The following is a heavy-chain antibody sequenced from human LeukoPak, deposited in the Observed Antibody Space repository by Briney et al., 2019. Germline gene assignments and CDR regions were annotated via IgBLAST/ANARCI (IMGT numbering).Heavy chain of an antibody. Sequence: PGGSLRLSCAASGFTFGTYAMHWVRQAPGKGLEWVAVMWSDGDNRYYADSVKGRFTISRDNSKNTLYLEMNSLRAEDTAVYYCVRVRCSGGSCRLFDYWGQGALVTVSS. D-gene: IGHD2-15*01. CDR1: GFTFGTYA. CDR3: VRVRCSGGSCRLFDY. V-gene: IGHV3-33*01. CDR2: MWSDGDNR. J-gene: IGHJ4*02.